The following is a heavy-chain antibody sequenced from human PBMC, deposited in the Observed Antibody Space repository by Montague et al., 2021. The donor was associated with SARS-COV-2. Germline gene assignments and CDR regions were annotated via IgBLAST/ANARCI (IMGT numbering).Heavy chain of an antibody. CDR1: GYTFTNHW. V-gene: IGHV5-51*01. CDR3: ARQGYSSAWFAE. Sequence: QSGAEVKTPGESLKISCKGSGYTFTNHWIGWVRQTPGKGLEWMGIINPGDSDTRNNPSFQGQVTISVDKSISTTYLQWSSLKASDTGTYYCARQGYSSAWFAEWGQGTLVTVSS. D-gene: IGHD2-15*01. J-gene: IGHJ5*02. CDR2: INPGDSDT.